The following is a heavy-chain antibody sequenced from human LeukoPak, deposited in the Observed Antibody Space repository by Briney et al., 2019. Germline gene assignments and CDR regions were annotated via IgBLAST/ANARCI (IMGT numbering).Heavy chain of an antibody. Sequence: GASVKVSCKVSGYTLTELSMHWVRQAPGKGLEWMGGFDPEEGETIYAQKFQGRVTMTEDTSTDTAYMELSSLRSEDTAVYYCATAGYCSGGSCSYYFDYWGQGTLVTVSS. CDR3: ATAGYCSGGSCSYYFDY. CDR1: GYTLTELS. CDR2: FDPEEGET. D-gene: IGHD2-15*01. J-gene: IGHJ4*02. V-gene: IGHV1-24*01.